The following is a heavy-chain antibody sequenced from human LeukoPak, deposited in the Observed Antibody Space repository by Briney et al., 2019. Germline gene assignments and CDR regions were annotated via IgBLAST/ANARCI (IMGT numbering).Heavy chain of an antibody. CDR1: GYSISSGYY. V-gene: IGHV4-38-2*02. Sequence: SETLSLTCTVSGYSISSGYYWGWIRQPPGKGLEWIGSIYHSGSTYYNPSLKSRVTISVDTSKNQLSLKLSSVTAADTAVYYCARVGSGDYWGQGTLVTVSS. D-gene: IGHD3-3*01. CDR3: ARVGSGDY. CDR2: IYHSGST. J-gene: IGHJ4*02.